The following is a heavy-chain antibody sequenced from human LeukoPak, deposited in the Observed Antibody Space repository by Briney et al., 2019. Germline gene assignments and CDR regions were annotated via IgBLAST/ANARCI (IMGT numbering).Heavy chain of an antibody. CDR3: ARITISEIDY. J-gene: IGHJ4*02. CDR2: IYHSGST. D-gene: IGHD3-3*01. Sequence: SETLSLTCTVSGYSISSGYYWGWIRQPPGKGLEWIGSIYHSGSTNYNPSLKSRVTISVDTSKNQFSLKLSSVTAADTAVYYCARITISEIDYWGQGTLVTVSS. CDR1: GYSISSGYY. V-gene: IGHV4-38-2*02.